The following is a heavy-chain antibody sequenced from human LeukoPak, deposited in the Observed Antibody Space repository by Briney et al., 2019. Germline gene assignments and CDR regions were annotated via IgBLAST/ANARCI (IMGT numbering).Heavy chain of an antibody. CDR1: GFTFSSYA. CDR2: ISGSGGST. Sequence: GGSLRLSCAASGFTFSSYAMSWVRQAPGKGLEWVSAISGSGGSTYYADSVKGRFTISRDNSKNTLYLQMNSLRAEDTAVYYCAKRPEYSSGWTGWDDAFDIWRQGTIDTVSS. V-gene: IGHV3-23*01. CDR3: AKRPEYSSGWTGWDDAFDI. J-gene: IGHJ3*02. D-gene: IGHD6-19*01.